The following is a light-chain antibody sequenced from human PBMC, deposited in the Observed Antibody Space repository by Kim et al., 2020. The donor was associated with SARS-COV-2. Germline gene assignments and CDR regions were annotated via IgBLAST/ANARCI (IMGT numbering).Light chain of an antibody. CDR2: QDS. V-gene: IGLV3-1*01. J-gene: IGLJ2*01. CDR1: KLGDKY. Sequence: VSPGQTASITCSGDKLGDKYACWYQQKPGQAPVLVIYQDSKRPSGIPERFSGANSGNTATLTISGTQAMDEADYYCQAWDSSTYVVFGGGTQLTVL. CDR3: QAWDSSTYVV.